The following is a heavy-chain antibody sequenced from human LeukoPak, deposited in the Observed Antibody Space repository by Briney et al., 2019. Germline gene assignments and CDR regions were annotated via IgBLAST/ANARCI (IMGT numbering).Heavy chain of an antibody. CDR3: AREDWLSRSAYDY. CDR2: IYYSGNT. J-gene: IGHJ4*02. CDR1: GGSVSSSSYY. D-gene: IGHD3-9*01. Sequence: SETLSLTCTVTGGSVSSSSYYWGWIRQPPGKGLEWIGSIYYSGNTYYNPSLKSRVTISVDTSKNQFSLKLSSVTAADTAVYYCAREDWLSRSAYDYWGQGTLVTVSS. V-gene: IGHV4-39*07.